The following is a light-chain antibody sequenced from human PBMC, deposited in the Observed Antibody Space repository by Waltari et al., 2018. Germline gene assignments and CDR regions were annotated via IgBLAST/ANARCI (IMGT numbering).Light chain of an antibody. Sequence: IVMTQTPLSLSVTPGQPASISCKSSQSLLHSGGRTFLFWYLQKPGQPQQLLIYEVSNRFAGVPDRFSGSGSGTDFTLKISRVEAEDVGVFYCMQGTQIPYTFGQGTKLEIK. CDR3: MQGTQIPYT. CDR2: EVS. J-gene: IGKJ2*01. V-gene: IGKV2D-29*01. CDR1: QSLLHSGGRTF.